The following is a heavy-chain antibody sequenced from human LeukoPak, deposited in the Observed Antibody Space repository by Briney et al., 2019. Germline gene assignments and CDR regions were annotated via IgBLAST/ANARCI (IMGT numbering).Heavy chain of an antibody. CDR2: ISYDGSNK. V-gene: IGHV3-30*04. J-gene: IGHJ4*02. D-gene: IGHD6-13*01. CDR1: GFTFSSYA. CDR3: AKNKQRSSSRAHFDY. Sequence: GGSLRLSCAASGFTFSSYAMHWVRQAPGKGLEWVAVISYDGSNKYYADSVKGRFTISRDNSKNTLYLQMNSLRAEDTAVYYCAKNKQRSSSRAHFDYWGQGTLVTVSS.